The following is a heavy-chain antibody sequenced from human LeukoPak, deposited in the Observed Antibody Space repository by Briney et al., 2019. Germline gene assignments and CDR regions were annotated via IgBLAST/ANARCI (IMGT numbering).Heavy chain of an antibody. CDR1: GVSISSYY. D-gene: IGHD3-22*01. J-gene: IGHJ3*02. V-gene: IGHV4-59*01. CDR3: ARDLKLDGSSGYYAFDI. Sequence: SETLSLTCTVSGVSISSYYWSWIRQPPGKGLEWIGYIYYSGSTSYNPSLKSRVTISVDTSKNQFSLKMSSVTAADTAVYYCARDLKLDGSSGYYAFDIWGQGTMVTVSS. CDR2: IYYSGST.